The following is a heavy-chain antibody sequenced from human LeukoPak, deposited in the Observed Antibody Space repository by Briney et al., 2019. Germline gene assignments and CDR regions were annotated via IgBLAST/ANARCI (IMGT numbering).Heavy chain of an antibody. CDR1: GGSFSGYY. D-gene: IGHD1-1*01. V-gene: IGHV4-34*01. J-gene: IGHJ4*02. CDR3: ARGRVLDH. CDR2: INHSGST. Sequence: SETLSLTCAVHGGSFSGYYWSWIRQPPGKGLEWIGEINHSGSTNYNPSLKSRVTISVDTSKNQFSLKLSSVTAADTAVYYCARGRVLDHWGQGTLVTVSS.